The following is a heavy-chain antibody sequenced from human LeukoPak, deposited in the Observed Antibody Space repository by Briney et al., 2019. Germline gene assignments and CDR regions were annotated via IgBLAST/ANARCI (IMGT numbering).Heavy chain of an antibody. CDR2: ISDYNGNT. J-gene: IGHJ4*02. CDR3: ARVAVGATGYFDY. D-gene: IGHD1-26*01. CDR1: AYTFISYG. V-gene: IGHV1-18*01. Sequence: ASVKVSCKASAYTFISYGISWVRQPPGQGLEWMGWISDYNGNTNYARKLQGRVTTTTDTSTSTANMELRSLRSDDTTVYYCARVAVGATGYFDYWGQGTLVTVSS.